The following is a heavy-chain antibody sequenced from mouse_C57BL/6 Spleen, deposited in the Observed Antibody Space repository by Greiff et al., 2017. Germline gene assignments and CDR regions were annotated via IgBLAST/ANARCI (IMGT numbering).Heavy chain of an antibody. CDR2: LNPYNGDT. J-gene: IGHJ1*03. CDR1: GYSFTGYF. CDR3: ARNWYFDV. Sequence: VQLQQSGPELVKPGDSVKISCKASGYSFTGYFMNWVMQSHGKSLEWIGRLNPYNGDTFYNQKFKGTATLTVDKTSSTAHMELRSLTSEDSAVYYCARNWYFDVWGTGTTVTGSS. V-gene: IGHV1-20*01.